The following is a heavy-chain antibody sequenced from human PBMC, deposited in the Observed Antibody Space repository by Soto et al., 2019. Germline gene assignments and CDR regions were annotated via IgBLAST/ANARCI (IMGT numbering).Heavy chain of an antibody. V-gene: IGHV4-34*01. J-gene: IGHJ6*02. Sequence: QVQLQQWGAGLLKPSETLSLTCAVYGGSFSGYYWSWIRQPPGKGLEWIGEINHSGSTNYNPSLQSRGTLSVDTSKNQFSLKLSSVTAPDTAVYYCARGARFGGRGMDVWGQGTTVTVSS. CDR1: GGSFSGYY. CDR2: INHSGST. D-gene: IGHD3-10*01. CDR3: ARGARFGGRGMDV.